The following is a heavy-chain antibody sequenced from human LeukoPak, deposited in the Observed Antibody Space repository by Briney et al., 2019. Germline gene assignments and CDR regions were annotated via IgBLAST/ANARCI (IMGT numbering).Heavy chain of an antibody. Sequence: ASVKVSCKASGYIFTSYGISWVRQAPEQGLEWMGWISVYNDNKNYAQKFQGRVTMTTDPSTSTAHMELRSLRSDDTAVYYCARDNDYVWGSYRYPGYWGQGTLVTVPS. CDR2: ISVYNDNK. J-gene: IGHJ4*02. CDR3: ARDNDYVWGSYRYPGY. CDR1: GYIFTSYG. D-gene: IGHD3-16*02. V-gene: IGHV1-18*01.